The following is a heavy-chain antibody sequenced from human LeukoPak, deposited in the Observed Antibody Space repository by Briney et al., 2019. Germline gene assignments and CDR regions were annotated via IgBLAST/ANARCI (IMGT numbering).Heavy chain of an antibody. J-gene: IGHJ5*02. CDR2: IYYSGST. CDR3: ARLPVELRANWFDP. CDR1: GGSISSGDYY. Sequence: PSQTLSLTCTVSGGSISSGDYYWSWIRQPPGKGLEWIGYIYYSGSTHYNPSLKSRVTISVDTSKNQFSLKLSSVTAADTAVYYCARLPVELRANWFDPWGQGTLVTVSS. D-gene: IGHD1-26*01. V-gene: IGHV4-30-4*08.